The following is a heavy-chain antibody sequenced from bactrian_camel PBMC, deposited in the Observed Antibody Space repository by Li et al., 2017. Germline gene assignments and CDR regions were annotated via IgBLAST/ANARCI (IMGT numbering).Heavy chain of an antibody. Sequence: VQLVESGGGTVQPGGSLRLSCAASGYTFSNVAIDWVRQAPGKGLEWVSGINNNGGSTVYADSVRGRFAISRDNAKNTLYLQLSSLKIEDTAMYYCTRETQWVGYHEMAEYWGRGTQVTVS. CDR2: INNNGGST. CDR1: GYTFSNVA. CDR3: TRETQWVGYHEMAEY. D-gene: IGHD5*01. V-gene: IGHV3S42*01. J-gene: IGHJ4*01.